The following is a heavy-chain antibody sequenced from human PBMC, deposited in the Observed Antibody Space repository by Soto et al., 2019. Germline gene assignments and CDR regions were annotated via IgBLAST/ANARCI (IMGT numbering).Heavy chain of an antibody. Sequence: ASVKVSCKASGYTFTGYDINWVRQATGQGLEWMGWVNPKSGNTGYAQKFQGRVTMTRNTSISTAYMELSSLRSEDTAVYYCARGLSGYDILTGYYGPWFDPWGQGTLVTVSS. D-gene: IGHD3-9*01. CDR1: GYTFTGYD. V-gene: IGHV1-8*01. CDR2: VNPKSGNT. J-gene: IGHJ5*02. CDR3: ARGLSGYDILTGYYGPWFDP.